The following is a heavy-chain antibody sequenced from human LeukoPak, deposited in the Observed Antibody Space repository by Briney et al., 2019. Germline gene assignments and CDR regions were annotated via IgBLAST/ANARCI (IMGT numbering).Heavy chain of an antibody. D-gene: IGHD3-3*01. J-gene: IGHJ3*02. Sequence: PSETLSLTCAVSGGSISSGGYSWNWIRQPPGKGLEWIGYIYHSGSTYYNPSLKSRVTISVDRSKNQFSLKLSSVTAADTAVYYCASYLLETNAFDIWGQGTMVTVSS. V-gene: IGHV4-30-2*01. CDR1: GGSISSGGYS. CDR2: IYHSGST. CDR3: ASYLLETNAFDI.